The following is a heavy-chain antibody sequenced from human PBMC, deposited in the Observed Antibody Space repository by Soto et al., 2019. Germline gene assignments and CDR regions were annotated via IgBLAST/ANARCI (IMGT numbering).Heavy chain of an antibody. CDR3: ARGLDQYKLGNV. Sequence: SENLSLTCTVSGGSISSGGYCWSWIRQHPGKGLEWIGYIYYSGSTDYKPSLKSRVTLSVDTSKNHFSLKLTSVTAADTAIYFCARGLDQYKLGNVWGPGTTVTVSS. V-gene: IGHV4-31*03. J-gene: IGHJ6*02. D-gene: IGHD7-27*01. CDR2: IYYSGST. CDR1: GGSISSGGYC.